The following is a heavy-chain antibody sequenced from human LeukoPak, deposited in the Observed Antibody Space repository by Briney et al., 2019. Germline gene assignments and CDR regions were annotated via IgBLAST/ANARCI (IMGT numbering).Heavy chain of an antibody. V-gene: IGHV3-21*01. Sequence: PGGSLRLSCAASGFTFTSHSMNWVRQAPGKGLEWVSSIGSRSTPIYYADSVKGRFTISRDNAKNSLYLQMNSLRAEDTAVYYCARESSESFDIWGQGTMVTVSS. J-gene: IGHJ3*02. D-gene: IGHD6-25*01. CDR3: ARESSESFDI. CDR2: IGSRSTPI. CDR1: GFTFTSHS.